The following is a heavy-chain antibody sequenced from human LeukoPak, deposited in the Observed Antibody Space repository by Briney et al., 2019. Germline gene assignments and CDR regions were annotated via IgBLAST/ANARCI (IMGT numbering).Heavy chain of an antibody. CDR2: IYYSGST. D-gene: IGHD2-15*01. CDR3: ARVDEGIGEAFGI. CDR1: GGSISSYY. Sequence: SETLSRTCTVSGGSISSYYWSWIRQPPGKGLEWIGYIYYSGSTNYNPSLKSRVTISVDTSKNQFSLKLSSVTAADTAVYYCARVDEGIGEAFGIWGQGTMVTVSS. V-gene: IGHV4-59*01. J-gene: IGHJ3*02.